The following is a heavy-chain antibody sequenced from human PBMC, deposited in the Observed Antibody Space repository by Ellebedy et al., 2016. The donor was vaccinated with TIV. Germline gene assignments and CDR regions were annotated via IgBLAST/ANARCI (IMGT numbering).Heavy chain of an antibody. D-gene: IGHD6-19*01. CDR2: IIPIFGTA. Sequence: SVKVSCXASGGTFSSYAISWVRQAPGQGLEWMGGIIPIFGTANYAQKFQGRVTITADESTSTAYMELSSLRSEDTAVYYCARASSGWYRTEYYYYYGMDVWGQGTTVTVSS. V-gene: IGHV1-69*13. CDR1: GGTFSSYA. CDR3: ARASSGWYRTEYYYYYGMDV. J-gene: IGHJ6*02.